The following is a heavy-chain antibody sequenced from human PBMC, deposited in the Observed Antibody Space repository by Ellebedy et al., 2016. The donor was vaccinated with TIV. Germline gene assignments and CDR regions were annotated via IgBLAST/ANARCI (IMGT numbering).Heavy chain of an antibody. CDR3: ASRGYCSGGSCWYYYYGMDV. CDR2: INPSGGST. D-gene: IGHD2-15*01. Sequence: ASVKVSCXASGYTFTSYYMHWVRQAPGQGLEWMGIINPSGGSTSYAQKFQGRVTMTRDTSTSTVYMELSSLRSEDTAVYYCASRGYCSGGSCWYYYYGMDVWGQGTTVTVSS. CDR1: GYTFTSYY. J-gene: IGHJ6*02. V-gene: IGHV1-46*01.